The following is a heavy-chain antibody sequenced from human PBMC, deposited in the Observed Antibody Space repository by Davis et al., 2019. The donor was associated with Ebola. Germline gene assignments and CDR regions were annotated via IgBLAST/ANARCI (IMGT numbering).Heavy chain of an antibody. Sequence: GGSLRLSCEGTGFTFSSYAMSWVRQAPGKGLEWVSGIGGSDGSTYYADSVKGRFTISRDNAKNSLYLQMNSLRDEDTAVYYCARGYYYGMDVWGQGTTVTVSS. V-gene: IGHV3-23*01. CDR1: GFTFSSYA. CDR2: IGGSDGST. J-gene: IGHJ6*02. CDR3: ARGYYYGMDV.